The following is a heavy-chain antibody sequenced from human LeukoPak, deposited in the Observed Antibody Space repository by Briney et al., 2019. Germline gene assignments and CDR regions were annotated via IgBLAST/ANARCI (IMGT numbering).Heavy chain of an antibody. J-gene: IGHJ6*02. D-gene: IGHD5/OR15-5a*01. CDR2: ISGSGGST. CDR3: AKCLYYYYGMDV. V-gene: IGHV3-23*01. CDR1: GFTFSSYA. Sequence: GGSLRLSCAASGFTFSSYAMSWVRQAPGKGLEWVSAISGSGGSTYYADSVKGRFTISRDNSKNTRYLQMNSLRAEDTAVYYCAKCLYYYYGMDVWGQGTTVTVSS.